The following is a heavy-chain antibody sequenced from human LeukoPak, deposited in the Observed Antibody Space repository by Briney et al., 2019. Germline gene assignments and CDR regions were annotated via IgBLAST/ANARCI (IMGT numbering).Heavy chain of an antibody. CDR3: ARRGYYDSSGYYDY. V-gene: IGHV3-23*01. Sequence: GSLRLSCAASGFTFSSYAMSWVRQAPGKGLEWVSAISGSGGSTYYADSVKGRFTISRDNSKNTLYLQMNSLRAEDTAVYYCARRGYYDSSGYYDYWGQGTLVTVSS. J-gene: IGHJ4*02. D-gene: IGHD3-22*01. CDR1: GFTFSSYA. CDR2: ISGSGGST.